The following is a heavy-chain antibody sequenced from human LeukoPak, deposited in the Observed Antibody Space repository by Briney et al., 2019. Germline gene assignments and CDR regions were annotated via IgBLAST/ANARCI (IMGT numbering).Heavy chain of an antibody. CDR3: ARDPSPDSSGFRAEYFQH. Sequence: ASVKVSCKASGYTFTSYYMHWVRQAPGQGLEWMGIINPSGGSTSYAQKFQGRVTMTRGTSTSTVYMERSSLRSEDTAVYYCARDPSPDSSGFRAEYFQHWGQGTLVTVSS. J-gene: IGHJ1*01. CDR1: GYTFTSYY. D-gene: IGHD3-22*01. V-gene: IGHV1-46*01. CDR2: INPSGGST.